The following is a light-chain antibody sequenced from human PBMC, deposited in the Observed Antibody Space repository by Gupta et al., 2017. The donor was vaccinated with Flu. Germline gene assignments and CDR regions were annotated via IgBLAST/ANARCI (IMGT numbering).Light chain of an antibody. Sequence: SYVLTQPPSVSVAPGQTALISCGGNNIGRKSVHWYPLKPGQAPVLVVYDDSDRPSGIPERFSGSKSGSTATLTISRVEAGDEADYYCQVRDVGSDHWVFGGGTELTVL. V-gene: IGLV3-21*02. CDR3: QVRDVGSDHWV. CDR1: NIGRKS. CDR2: DDS. J-gene: IGLJ3*02.